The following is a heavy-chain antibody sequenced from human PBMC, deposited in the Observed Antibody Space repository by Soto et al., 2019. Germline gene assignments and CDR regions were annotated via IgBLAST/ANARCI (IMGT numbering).Heavy chain of an antibody. V-gene: IGHV5-51*01. Sequence: PGESLKISCQGSGYRFSSYWIAWVRQMPGKGLEWMGIIYPGDSDTIYSPSFQGQVTFSVDKSTSTAYLQWSSLKASDTAMYYCARAYYYGSGSHNGMDVWGQGTTVTVSS. CDR2: IYPGDSDT. CDR1: GYRFSSYW. J-gene: IGHJ6*02. D-gene: IGHD3-10*01. CDR3: ARAYYYGSGSHNGMDV.